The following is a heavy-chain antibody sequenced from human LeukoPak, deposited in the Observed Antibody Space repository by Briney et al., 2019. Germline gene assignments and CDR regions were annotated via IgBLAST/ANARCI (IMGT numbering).Heavy chain of an antibody. Sequence: GGSLRLSCAASGFTFSNVWMNWVRQAPERGLEWVGRIQSKNEGETTNYAAPVKGRFTISSDDPKNTLFLQMRSLKPEDTAIYYCTTGIDYGGGYWGQGTLVTVSS. J-gene: IGHJ4*02. CDR2: IQSKNEGETT. V-gene: IGHV3-15*06. D-gene: IGHD4/OR15-4a*01. CDR1: GFTFSNVW. CDR3: TTGIDYGGGY.